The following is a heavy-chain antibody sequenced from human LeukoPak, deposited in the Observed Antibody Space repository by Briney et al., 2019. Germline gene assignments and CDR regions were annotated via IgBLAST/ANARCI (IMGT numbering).Heavy chain of an antibody. D-gene: IGHD2-21*02. CDR3: AKPYGTDCGGDCYFDY. J-gene: IGHJ4*02. Sequence: GGSLRLSCAAFGFTFSNYAISWVRQAPGKGLEWVSAISGSGGNTYYADSVRGRFTISRDNPRNTLHLQMNRLRAEDTALYYCAKPYGTDCGGDCYFDYWGQGTLVSVSS. CDR1: GFTFSNYA. V-gene: IGHV3-23*01. CDR2: ISGSGGNT.